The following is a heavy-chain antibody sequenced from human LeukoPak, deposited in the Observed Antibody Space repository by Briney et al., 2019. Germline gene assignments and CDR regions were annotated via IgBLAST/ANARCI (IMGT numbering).Heavy chain of an antibody. V-gene: IGHV1-18*01. J-gene: IGHJ6*03. CDR3: ARAGFSGQPYYYYYMDV. CDR1: GYTFTSYG. D-gene: IGHD2-15*01. CDR2: ISAYNGNT. Sequence: ASVKVSCKASGYTFTSYGISWVRQAPGQGLEWMGWISAYNGNTNYAQKLQGRVTMTTDTSTSTAYMELRSLRSDDTAVYYCARAGFSGQPYYYYYMDVWGKGTTVTVSS.